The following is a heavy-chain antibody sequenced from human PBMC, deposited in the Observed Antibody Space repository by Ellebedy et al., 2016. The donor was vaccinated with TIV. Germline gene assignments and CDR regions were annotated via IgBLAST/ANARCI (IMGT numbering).Heavy chain of an antibody. D-gene: IGHD3-9*01. CDR2: ITWNGAFI. Sequence: GGSLRLSCVASGVTLDDYAMHWVRQVPGKGLEWVSGITWNGAFIQYADSVKGRFTISRDSAKNSLYLQMNSLTIEDPALYYCVKDRGQRAYFEWFTFDPWGQGTLVTVSS. J-gene: IGHJ5*02. V-gene: IGHV3-9*01. CDR3: VKDRGQRAYFEWFTFDP. CDR1: GVTLDDYA.